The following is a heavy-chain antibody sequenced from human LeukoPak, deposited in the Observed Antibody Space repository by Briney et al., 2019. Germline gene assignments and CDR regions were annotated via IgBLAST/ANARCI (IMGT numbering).Heavy chain of an antibody. J-gene: IGHJ6*03. CDR3: AKSPGVSPWTHYYYMDV. CDR1: GFTFSSYA. V-gene: IGHV3-23*01. D-gene: IGHD3-3*01. CDR2: ISGSGSST. Sequence: GGSLRLSCAASGFTFSSYAMNWVRQAPGKGLEWVSVISGSGSSTYYADSVKGRFTISRDNSKNTLFLQTNSLRAEDTAVYYCAKSPGVSPWTHYYYMDVWGKGTTVTVSS.